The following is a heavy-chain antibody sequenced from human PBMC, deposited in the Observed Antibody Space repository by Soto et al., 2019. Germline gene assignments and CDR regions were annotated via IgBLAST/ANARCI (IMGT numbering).Heavy chain of an antibody. CDR2: ISVSGLST. V-gene: IGHV3-23*01. D-gene: IGHD1-26*01. CDR3: AKIVSPRGAGIVGPNDY. CDR1: GFTFSSYA. J-gene: IGHJ4*02. Sequence: EVQLLESGGGLVQPGGSLRLSCAASGFTFSSYAMNWVRQAPGKGLEWVSGISVSGLSTYYADSVKGRFTISRDTSKNTLYLQMNSLRADDTAVYYCAKIVSPRGAGIVGPNDYWGQGTLVSVSS.